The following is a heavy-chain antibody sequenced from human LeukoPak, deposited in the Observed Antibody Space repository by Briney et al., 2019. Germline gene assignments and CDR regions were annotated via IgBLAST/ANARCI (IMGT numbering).Heavy chain of an antibody. CDR2: IYDVGNA. D-gene: IGHD3-9*01. J-gene: IGHJ4*02. CDR1: GFTVSNNY. CDR3: VSHSDTLTSYSFDY. Sequence: GGSLRLSCAASGFTVSNNYVSWVRQAPGKGLEWVSIIYDVGNAYYADSVKGRFTFSRDSSRNTLSLQMNSLRAEDTAVYYCVSHSDTLTSYSFDYWGQGTLVTVSS. V-gene: IGHV3-53*01.